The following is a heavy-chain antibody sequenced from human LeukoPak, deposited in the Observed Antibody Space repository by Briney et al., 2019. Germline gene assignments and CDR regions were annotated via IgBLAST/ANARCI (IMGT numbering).Heavy chain of an antibody. CDR3: ARHGRDGYNYGPVVYY. D-gene: IGHD5-24*01. CDR2: VHYSGST. V-gene: IGHV4-59*08. CDR1: GGSMSNYY. Sequence: SETLSLTCIVSGGSMSNYYWSWIRQPPGKGLEWIGYVHYSGSTNYNPSLKSRVTLSVDTPKNQFSLKLSSVTAADTAVYYCARHGRDGYNYGPVVYYWGQGTLVTVSS. J-gene: IGHJ4*02.